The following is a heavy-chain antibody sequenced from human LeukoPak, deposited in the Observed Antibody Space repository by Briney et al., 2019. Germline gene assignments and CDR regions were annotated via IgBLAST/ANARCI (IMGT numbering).Heavy chain of an antibody. V-gene: IGHV3-23*01. Sequence: GGSLRLSCAASGFTFSTYGISWVRQAPGRGLEWVSAMTGSGDFAKYADFVRGRFTISRDNSKNTVYLQMDGLRVEDTALYYCTKRITATAPFDSWGQGTLVIVSS. CDR3: TKRITATAPFDS. J-gene: IGHJ4*02. CDR2: MTGSGDFA. CDR1: GFTFSTYG. D-gene: IGHD4-17*01.